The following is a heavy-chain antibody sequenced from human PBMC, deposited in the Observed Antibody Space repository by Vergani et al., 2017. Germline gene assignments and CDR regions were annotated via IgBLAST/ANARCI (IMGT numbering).Heavy chain of an antibody. Sequence: EVQLLESGGGLVQPGGSLRLSCAASGFTFSSYAMSWVRQAPGKGLEWVSAISGSGGSTYYAESVKGRFTISRDNSKNTLYLQMNSLRAEDTAVYYCAKDGVVLWFGEYQSDYWGQGTLVTVSS. CDR1: GFTFSSYA. D-gene: IGHD3-10*01. CDR2: ISGSGGST. CDR3: AKDGVVLWFGEYQSDY. J-gene: IGHJ4*02. V-gene: IGHV3-23*01.